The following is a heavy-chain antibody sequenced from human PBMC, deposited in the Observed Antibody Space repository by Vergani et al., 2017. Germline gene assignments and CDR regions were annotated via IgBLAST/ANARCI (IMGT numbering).Heavy chain of an antibody. D-gene: IGHD6-13*01. Sequence: EVQLVESGGGLVQPGGSLRLSCAASGFTFSSYEMNWVRQAPGKGLEWVSYISSSGSTIYYADSVKGRFTSSRDNAKNSLYLQMNSLRAEDTAVYYCARFGYSSSWSERPYYYYGMDVWGQGTTVTVSS. CDR1: GFTFSSYE. V-gene: IGHV3-48*03. CDR3: ARFGYSSSWSERPYYYYGMDV. CDR2: ISSSGSTI. J-gene: IGHJ6*02.